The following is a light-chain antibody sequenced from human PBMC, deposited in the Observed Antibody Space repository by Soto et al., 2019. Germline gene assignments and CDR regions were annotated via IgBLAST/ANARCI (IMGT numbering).Light chain of an antibody. J-gene: IGKJ5*01. CDR2: GAS. CDR3: QQYDRAPPFT. CDR1: QSISSAY. V-gene: IGKV3-20*01. Sequence: EIVLTQSPGTLSLSPGERATPSCKASQSISSAYLAWYQQKPGQAPRLLIYGASSRATGIPDRFTGSASGTDFTLTISRLEPEDFAVYYCQQYDRAPPFTFGQGTRLEIK.